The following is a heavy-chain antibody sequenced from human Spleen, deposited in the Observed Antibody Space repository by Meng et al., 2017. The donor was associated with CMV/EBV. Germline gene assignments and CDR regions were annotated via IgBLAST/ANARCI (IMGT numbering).Heavy chain of an antibody. CDR1: GFTFDDYA. CDR3: AKGSSSSLAYYYGMDV. D-gene: IGHD6-13*01. J-gene: IGHJ6*02. V-gene: IGHV3-9*03. Sequence: SLKISCAASGFTFDDYAMHWVRQGPGKGLEWVSGISWNSGSIGYADSVTGRFTISRDNAKNSLYLQMNSLRIEDMALYYCAKGSSSSLAYYYGMDVWGQGTTVTVSS. CDR2: ISWNSGSI.